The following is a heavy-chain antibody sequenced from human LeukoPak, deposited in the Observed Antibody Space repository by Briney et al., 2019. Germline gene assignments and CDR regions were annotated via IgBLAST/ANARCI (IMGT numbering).Heavy chain of an antibody. Sequence: GESLQISCKGSRYNFTTYWIGWVRQMPGKGLEWMGIIYPGDSDTRYSPSFQGQVTISADKSISTAYLQWSSLKASDTAMYFCARGYIDDTGATDLLDYWGQGTLVTVSS. CDR2: IYPGDSDT. CDR3: ARGYIDDTGATDLLDY. CDR1: RYNFTTYW. V-gene: IGHV5-51*01. D-gene: IGHD1-26*01. J-gene: IGHJ4*02.